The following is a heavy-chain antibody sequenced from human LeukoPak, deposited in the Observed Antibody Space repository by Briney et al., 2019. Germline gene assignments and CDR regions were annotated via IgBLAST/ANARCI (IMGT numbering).Heavy chain of an antibody. D-gene: IGHD3-3*01. CDR1: GGSFSGYY. Sequence: SETLSLTCAVYGGSFSGYYWSWIRQPAGKGLEWIGRIYTSGSTNYNPSLKSRVTMSVDTSKNQFSLKLSSVTAADTAVYYCARESAGYDFWSGYYLVDYWGQGTLVTVSS. V-gene: IGHV4-4*07. CDR3: ARESAGYDFWSGYYLVDY. CDR2: IYTSGST. J-gene: IGHJ4*02.